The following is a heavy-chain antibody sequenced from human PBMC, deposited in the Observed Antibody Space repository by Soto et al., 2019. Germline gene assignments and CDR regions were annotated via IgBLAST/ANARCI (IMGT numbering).Heavy chain of an antibody. CDR2: IYPGDSDT. J-gene: IGHJ6*04. Sequence: EVQLVQSGAEVKKPGESLKISCKGSGYSFTSYWIGWVRQMPGKGLEWMGIIYPGDSDTRYSPSFQGQVTISADKSISTAYLQWSSLKASDTAMYYCASASLYDFWSGGTLGVDVWGKGTTVTVSS. CDR3: ASASLYDFWSGGTLGVDV. V-gene: IGHV5-51*03. D-gene: IGHD3-3*01. CDR1: GYSFTSYW.